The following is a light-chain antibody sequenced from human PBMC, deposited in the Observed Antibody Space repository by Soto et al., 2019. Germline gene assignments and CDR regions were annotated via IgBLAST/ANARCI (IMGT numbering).Light chain of an antibody. CDR3: QQYNSWPAYT. CDR1: QSVSSN. Sequence: EIVLTQSPATLSVSPGERATLSCRASQSVSSNLAWYQQKPGQAPRLLIYDTSSRATGFPARFSGSGSGTEFTLTISSLQSEDIAVYYCQQYNSWPAYTFGQGTKVEIK. V-gene: IGKV3-15*01. J-gene: IGKJ2*01. CDR2: DTS.